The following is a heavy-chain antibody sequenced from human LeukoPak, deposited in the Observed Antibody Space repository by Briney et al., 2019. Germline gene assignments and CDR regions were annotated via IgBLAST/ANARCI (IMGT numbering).Heavy chain of an antibody. CDR1: GFTFSSFA. V-gene: IGHV3-23*01. J-gene: IGHJ4*02. Sequence: GGSLRLSCAASGFTFSSFAMRWVRQAPGKGLEWVSGISGSGGSTYYVDSVKGRFTISRDNSKNTLYLQMNSLKTEDTAVYYCTLKKYYYDSSGYYLDDYWGQGTLVTVSS. D-gene: IGHD3-22*01. CDR3: TLKKYYYDSSGYYLDDY. CDR2: ISGSGGST.